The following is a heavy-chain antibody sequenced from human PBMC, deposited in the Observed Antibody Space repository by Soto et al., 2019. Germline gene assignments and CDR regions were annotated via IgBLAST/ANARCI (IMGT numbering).Heavy chain of an antibody. CDR2: IIPIFGTA. D-gene: IGHD2-2*01. CDR1: GGTFSSYA. V-gene: IGHV1-69*06. J-gene: IGHJ6*02. CDR3: AREGSLLGYCSSTSCYRCGMDV. Sequence: QVQLVQSGAEVKKPGSSVKVSCKASGGTFSSYAISWVRQAPGQGLEWMGGIIPIFGTANYAQKFQGRVTITADKSTSTAYMELSSLRSEDTAVYYCAREGSLLGYCSSTSCYRCGMDVWGQGTTVTVSS.